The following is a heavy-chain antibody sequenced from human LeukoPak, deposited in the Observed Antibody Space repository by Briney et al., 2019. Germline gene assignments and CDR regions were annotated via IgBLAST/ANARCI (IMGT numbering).Heavy chain of an antibody. J-gene: IGHJ5*02. V-gene: IGHV3-9*01. D-gene: IGHD6-6*01. CDR2: ISWNSGSI. Sequence: PGGSLRLSCAASGFTFDDYAMHWVRHAPGKGLEWVSGISWNSGSIGYADSVKGRFTISRDNAKNSLYLQMNSLRAEDTALYYCAKGYSSSAWFDPWGQGTLVTVSS. CDR1: GFTFDDYA. CDR3: AKGYSSSAWFDP.